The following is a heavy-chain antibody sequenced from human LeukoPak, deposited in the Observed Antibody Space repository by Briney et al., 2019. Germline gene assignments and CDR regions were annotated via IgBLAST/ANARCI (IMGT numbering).Heavy chain of an antibody. V-gene: IGHV3-7*04. J-gene: IGHJ4*02. D-gene: IGHD2-21*02. CDR1: GFTFRNYW. CDR2: IKEDGSDK. CDR3: ARDQWRLFDY. Sequence: GESLRLSCAASGFTFRNYWMTWVRQAPGKGLEWVANIKEDGSDKYYGDSVKGRFTISRDNAKSSLYLQMNSLRAEDTAVYFCARDQWRLFDYWGQGTLVAVSS.